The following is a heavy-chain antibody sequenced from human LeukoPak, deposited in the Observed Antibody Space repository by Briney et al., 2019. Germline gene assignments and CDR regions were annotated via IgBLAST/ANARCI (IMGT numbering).Heavy chain of an antibody. D-gene: IGHD5-12*01. Sequence: SETLSLTCAVYGGSFSGYYWGWIRQPPGKGLEWIGEINHSGSTNYNPSLKSRVTISVDTSKNQFSLKLSSVTAADTAVYYCARVRVELVATDYNRSFFDYWGQGTLVTVSS. CDR1: GGSFSGYY. J-gene: IGHJ4*02. CDR2: INHSGST. CDR3: ARVRVELVATDYNRSFFDY. V-gene: IGHV4-34*01.